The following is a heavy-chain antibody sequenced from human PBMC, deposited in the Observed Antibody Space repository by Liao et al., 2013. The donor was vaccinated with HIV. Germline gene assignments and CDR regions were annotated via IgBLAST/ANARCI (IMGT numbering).Heavy chain of an antibody. Sequence: QVQLQESGPGLVKPSQTLSLTCTVSGGSINSGDYYWSWIRQPPGKGLDWIGYIYYSGSTYYNPSLKSRVTISVDTSKNQFSLKLSSVTAADTAVYYCARYLSEGEGDAFDVWGRGTLVTVSS. V-gene: IGHV4-30-4*08. CDR1: GGSINSGDYY. CDR3: ARYLSEGEGDAFDV. D-gene: IGHD3-16*01. CDR2: IYYSGST. J-gene: IGHJ3*01.